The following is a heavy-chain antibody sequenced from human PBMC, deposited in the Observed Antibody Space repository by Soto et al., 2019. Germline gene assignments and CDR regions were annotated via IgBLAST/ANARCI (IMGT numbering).Heavy chain of an antibody. V-gene: IGHV4-31*03. CDR2: IYYTGST. Sequence: QVQLQESGPGLVKPSQTLSLTCNVSGGYIGRGGYYWSWIRQHPGKDLEWIGYIYYTGSTYYNLSLRSRVSMSVDTSKNQLSLKLTSVTAADTAVYYCARDRRSAHGPRGSIDPWGQGTMVTVSA. J-gene: IGHJ5*02. CDR1: GGYIGRGGYY. CDR3: ARDRRSAHGPRGSIDP. D-gene: IGHD2-8*01.